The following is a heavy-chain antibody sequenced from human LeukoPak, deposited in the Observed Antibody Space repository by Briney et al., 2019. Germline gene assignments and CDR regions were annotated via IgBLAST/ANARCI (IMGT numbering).Heavy chain of an antibody. V-gene: IGHV4-59*08. D-gene: IGHD5-18*01. CDR3: ARGGYIYGFDY. J-gene: IGHJ4*02. CDR1: GGSISSDY. Sequence: SETLSLTCNVSGGSISSDYWSWIRQPPGKGLEWIGNIYYSGSTNYNPSLKSRVTISVDTSKNQFSLMLSSVTAADTALCYCARGGYIYGFDYWGQGTPVTVSS. CDR2: IYYSGST.